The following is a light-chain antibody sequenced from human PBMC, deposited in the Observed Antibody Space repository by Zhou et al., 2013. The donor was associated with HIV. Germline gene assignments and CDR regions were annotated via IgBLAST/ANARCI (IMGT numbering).Light chain of an antibody. CDR2: GTS. CDR3: QLSGSVYT. CDR1: QNISSNS. V-gene: IGKV3-20*01. J-gene: IGKJ2*01. Sequence: IVLTQSPDTLSVSPGERATLSCRASQNISSNSLAWFHQRPGQAPRLLLYGTSNRATGIPDRFSGSGSGTDFNLTITRLETEDFAVYYCQLSGSVYTFGQGTNLEIK.